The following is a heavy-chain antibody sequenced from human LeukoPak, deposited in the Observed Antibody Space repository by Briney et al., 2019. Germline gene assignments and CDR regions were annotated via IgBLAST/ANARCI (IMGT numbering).Heavy chain of an antibody. CDR2: IIPIFGTA. Sequence: SVKVSCKASGGTFSSYAINWVRQAPGQGLEWMGGIIPIFGTANYAQKFQGRVTITAVESMSTAYMELSSLRSEDTAVYYCARDRHSGNYYLDSWGQGTLVTVSS. J-gene: IGHJ4*02. V-gene: IGHV1-69*13. CDR3: ARDRHSGNYYLDS. D-gene: IGHD1-26*01. CDR1: GGTFSSYA.